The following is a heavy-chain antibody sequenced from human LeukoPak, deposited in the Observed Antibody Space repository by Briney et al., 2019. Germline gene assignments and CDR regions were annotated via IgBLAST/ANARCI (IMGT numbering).Heavy chain of an antibody. CDR2: ISSIEGRI. J-gene: IGHJ4*02. Sequence: GGSLRLSCAASGFTFSNYAIHWVRQAPGKGLECVSAISSIEGRIYYANSVKGRFTISRDNSKNMVFLQMGSLRAEDTAVYYCARETPDSSGWDWGQGTLVTVSS. D-gene: IGHD6-19*01. CDR1: GFTFSNYA. CDR3: ARETPDSSGWD. V-gene: IGHV3-64*01.